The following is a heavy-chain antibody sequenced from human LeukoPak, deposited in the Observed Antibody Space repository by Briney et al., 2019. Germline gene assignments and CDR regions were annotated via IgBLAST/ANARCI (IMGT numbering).Heavy chain of an antibody. Sequence: GGSLRLSCAASELNFENHWMHWVRQVPGKGLEWVSRTDAGGSSTSYADSVRGRFSISRDNGKSTLYLQMNSLRVEDTAVYYCARGPPIGGGAYVGDYWGHGTLVTVSP. CDR2: TDAGGSST. D-gene: IGHD4-23*01. CDR1: ELNFENHW. CDR3: ARGPPIGGGAYVGDY. J-gene: IGHJ4*01. V-gene: IGHV3-74*01.